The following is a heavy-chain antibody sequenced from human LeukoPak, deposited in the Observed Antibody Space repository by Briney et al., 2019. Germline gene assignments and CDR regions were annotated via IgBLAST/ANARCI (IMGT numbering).Heavy chain of an antibody. J-gene: IGHJ4*02. V-gene: IGHV1-2*06. CDR1: GYTFTGYY. D-gene: IGHD4-17*01. CDR3: ATLDGYGDYEGD. Sequence: ASVKVSCKASGYTFTGYYMHWVRQAPGQGLEWMGRINPNSGGTNYAQKFQGRVTMTRDTSISTAYMELNRPRSDDTAVYYCATLDGYGDYEGDWGQGTLVTVSS. CDR2: INPNSGGT.